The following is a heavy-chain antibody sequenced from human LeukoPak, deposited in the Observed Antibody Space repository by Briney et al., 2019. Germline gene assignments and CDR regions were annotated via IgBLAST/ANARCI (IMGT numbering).Heavy chain of an antibody. CDR3: VRDPSGSGFAFDS. V-gene: IGHV3-33*01. CDR1: GFTFSSYG. J-gene: IGHJ4*02. CDR2: IWYDGSNK. Sequence: SGRSLRLSCAASGFTFSSYGMHWVRQAPGKGLEWVAVIWYDGSNKYYADSVKGRFTISRDNSEDTLYLQMNSLRAEDTAVYYCVRDPSGSGFAFDSWGQGALVTVSS. D-gene: IGHD1-1*01.